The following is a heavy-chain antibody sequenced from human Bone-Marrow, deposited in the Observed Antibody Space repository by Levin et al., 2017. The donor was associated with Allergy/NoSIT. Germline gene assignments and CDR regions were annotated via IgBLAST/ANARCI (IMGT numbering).Heavy chain of an antibody. J-gene: IGHJ3*02. Sequence: GESLKISCAASGFTFSSYTMNWVRQAPGMGLEWVSSISGSRSYIYYAELVKGRFTISRDNAKNSLYLQMNNLRAEDTAVYYCARPNYGGNSYAFDIWGQGTTVTVSA. CDR3: ARPNYGGNSYAFDI. D-gene: IGHD4-23*01. CDR1: GFTFSSYT. V-gene: IGHV3-21*01. CDR2: ISGSRSYI.